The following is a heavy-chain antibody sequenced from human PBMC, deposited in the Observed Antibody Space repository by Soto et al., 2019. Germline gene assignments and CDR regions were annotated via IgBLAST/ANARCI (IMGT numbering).Heavy chain of an antibody. CDR2: ISSSSSYI. V-gene: IGHV3-21*01. Sequence: GSLRLSCAASGLTFSSSGMDWVRQAPGKGLEWVSSISSSSSYIYYTDSVKGRFTISRDNAKNSLYLQMNSLRAEDTAVYYCAREPTYYMDVWGKGTTVTVSS. CDR3: AREPTYYMDV. CDR1: GLTFSSSG. J-gene: IGHJ6*03.